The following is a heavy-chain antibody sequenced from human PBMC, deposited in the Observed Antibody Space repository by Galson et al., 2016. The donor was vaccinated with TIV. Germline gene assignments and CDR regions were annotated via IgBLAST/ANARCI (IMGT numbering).Heavy chain of an antibody. V-gene: IGHV1-69*10. CDR2: INPLFGIA. J-gene: IGHJ6*03. D-gene: IGHD3-16*01. Sequence: SVKVSCKASGGIFNTYAISWVRQAPGQGLEWMGGINPLFGIATYAEKFPGRVTITADTSTRPAYMELSNLRSEDPAMYYCARGPNYYHSYMDVWVEGTTVTVSS. CDR3: ARGPNYYHSYMDV. CDR1: GGIFNTYA.